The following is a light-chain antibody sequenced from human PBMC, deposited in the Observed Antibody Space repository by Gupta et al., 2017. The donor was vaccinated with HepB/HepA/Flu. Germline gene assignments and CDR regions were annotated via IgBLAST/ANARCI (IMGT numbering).Light chain of an antibody. J-gene: IGKJ5*01. CDR1: QGINNY. Sequence: DIQLTQSPSFLSASVGDRVTISCRASQGINNYLAWYQQKPGKAPKLLIYAAFTLQRGVPSRFSGSASGTEFTLTISSLQPEDFATYYCQQYEAYSVTFGQGTRLDLK. V-gene: IGKV1-9*01. CDR2: AAF. CDR3: QQYEAYSVT.